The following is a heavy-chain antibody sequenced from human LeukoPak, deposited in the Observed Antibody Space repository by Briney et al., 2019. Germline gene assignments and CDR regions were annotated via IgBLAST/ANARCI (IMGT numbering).Heavy chain of an antibody. CDR1: GGSISSSSYY. Sequence: PSETLSLICTVSGGSISSSSYYWGWIRQPPGKGLEWIGSIYYSGSTYYNVSLKSRVTISIDTSKNQFSLKLSSVTAADTAVYYCARQPIAVAGGNFDYWGQGTLVTVSS. CDR2: IYYSGST. J-gene: IGHJ4*02. V-gene: IGHV4-39*01. D-gene: IGHD6-19*01. CDR3: ARQPIAVAGGNFDY.